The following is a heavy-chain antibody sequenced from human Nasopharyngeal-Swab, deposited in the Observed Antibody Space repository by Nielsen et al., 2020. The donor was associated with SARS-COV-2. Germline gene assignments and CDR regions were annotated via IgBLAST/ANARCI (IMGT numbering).Heavy chain of an antibody. CDR1: GGSFSGYY. V-gene: IGHV4-34*01. J-gene: IGHJ4*02. CDR3: ARRSIAAADDY. D-gene: IGHD6-13*01. CDR2: INHSGST. Sequence: GSLRLSCAVYGGSFSGYYWSWIRQPPGKGLEWIGAINHSGSTNYNPSLKSRVTISVDTSKNQFSLKLSSVTAADTAVYYCARRSIAAADDYWGQGTLVTVSS.